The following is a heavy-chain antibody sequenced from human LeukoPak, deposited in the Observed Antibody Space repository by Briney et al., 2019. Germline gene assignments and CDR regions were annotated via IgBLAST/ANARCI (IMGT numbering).Heavy chain of an antibody. CDR3: ATRSPHYYYDSSGYEFDY. V-gene: IGHV1-24*01. J-gene: IGHJ4*02. D-gene: IGHD3-22*01. CDR2: FDPEDGET. Sequence: ASVKVSCKVSGYTLTELSMHWVRQAPGKGLEWRGGFDPEDGETIYAQKFQGRVTMTEDTSTDTAYMELSSLRSEDTAVYYCATRSPHYYYDSSGYEFDYWGQGTLVTVSS. CDR1: GYTLTELS.